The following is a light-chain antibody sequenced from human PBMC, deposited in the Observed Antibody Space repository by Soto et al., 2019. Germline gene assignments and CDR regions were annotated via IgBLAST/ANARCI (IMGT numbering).Light chain of an antibody. V-gene: IGKV3-20*01. Sequence: EIVLTQSPGTLSLSPGERATLSCRASQTVSSSYLGWYQQKPGQAPRLLIYGASSRAAGIPDRFSGSGSGSDLSLTISRLEPEDIAVYYCQQYGSSPWTFGQGTKVEIK. J-gene: IGKJ1*01. CDR3: QQYGSSPWT. CDR2: GAS. CDR1: QTVSSSY.